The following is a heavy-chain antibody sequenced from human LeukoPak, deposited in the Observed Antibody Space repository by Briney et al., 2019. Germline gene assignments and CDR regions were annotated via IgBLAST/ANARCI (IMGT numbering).Heavy chain of an antibody. CDR1: GFTFSSYD. Sequence: PGGSLRLSCAASGFTFSSYDMHWVRQATGKGLEWVSAIGTAGDKYYPGSVRGRFTISRENAKNSLYLQMNSRRAGDTAVYYCARVNSGYDGAFDIWSQGRMVTVSS. CDR3: ARVNSGYDGAFDI. J-gene: IGHJ3*02. CDR2: IGTAGDK. V-gene: IGHV3-13*01. D-gene: IGHD5-12*01.